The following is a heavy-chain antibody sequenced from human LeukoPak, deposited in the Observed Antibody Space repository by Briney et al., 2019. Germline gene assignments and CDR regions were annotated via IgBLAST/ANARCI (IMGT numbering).Heavy chain of an antibody. D-gene: IGHD2-21*01. CDR3: ARELSVIGAFDI. Sequence: SGTLSLTCTVSGGSISSGGYYWSWIRQHPGKGLEWIGYIYYSGSTYYNPSLKSRVTISVDTSKNQFSLKLSSVTAADTAVYYCARELSVIGAFDIWDQGTMVTVSS. J-gene: IGHJ3*02. CDR2: IYYSGST. V-gene: IGHV4-31*03. CDR1: GGSISSGGYY.